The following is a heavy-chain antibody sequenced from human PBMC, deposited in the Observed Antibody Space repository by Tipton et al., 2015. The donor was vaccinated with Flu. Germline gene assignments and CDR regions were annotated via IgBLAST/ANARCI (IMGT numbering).Heavy chain of an antibody. CDR1: GDSISSYY. CDR2: VFYTGST. J-gene: IGHJ5*02. Sequence: TLSLTCTVSGDSISSYYWSWIRQPPGKGLEWIGYVFYTGSTDYNPSLKSRVTISVDTSKNQFSLELISVTAADTAVYYCARIQGGYYGSESYDTWGQGMLVTVSS. CDR3: ARIQGGYYGSESYDT. V-gene: IGHV4-59*01. D-gene: IGHD3-10*01.